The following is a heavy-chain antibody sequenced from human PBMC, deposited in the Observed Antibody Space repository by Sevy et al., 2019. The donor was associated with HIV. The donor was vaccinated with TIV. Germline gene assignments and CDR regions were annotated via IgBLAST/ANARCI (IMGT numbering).Heavy chain of an antibody. CDR1: GFTLTTYT. J-gene: IGHJ3*02. Sequence: GGSLRLSCAASGFTLTTYTMNWVRQAPGKGLEWVSSISGSSNYIYYADSVKGRFTISRDNAKNSLYLQMNSLRAEDTAVYYCARPYGSGSWEAFDIWGQGTMVTVSS. CDR3: ARPYGSGSWEAFDI. V-gene: IGHV3-21*01. D-gene: IGHD3-10*01. CDR2: ISGSSNYI.